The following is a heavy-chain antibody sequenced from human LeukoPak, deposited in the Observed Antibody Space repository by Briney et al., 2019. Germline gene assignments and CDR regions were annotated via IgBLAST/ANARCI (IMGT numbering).Heavy chain of an antibody. CDR2: ISAYNGNT. J-gene: IGHJ5*02. CDR1: GYTFTSYG. CDR3: ARPIAVAGISWFDP. V-gene: IGHV1-18*01. D-gene: IGHD6-19*01. Sequence: ASVKVSCKASGYTFTSYGISWVRQAPGQGLEWMGWISAYNGNTNYAQKLQGRVTMTTDTSTSTAYMELRSLRSDDTAVYYCARPIAVAGISWFDPWGQGTLVTVSS.